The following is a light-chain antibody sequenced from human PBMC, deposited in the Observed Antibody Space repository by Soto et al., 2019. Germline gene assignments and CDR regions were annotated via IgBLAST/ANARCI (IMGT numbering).Light chain of an antibody. Sequence: QSVLAQPPSASGTPGQGVTISCSGSTSNIGSNYVYWYQQLPGTAPKLLIYRNNQRPSGVPDRFSGSKSGTSASLAISGLRSDDEADYFCPTWDDGLNGFYVFGTGTKVTVL. CDR2: RNN. CDR1: TSNIGSNY. V-gene: IGLV1-47*01. CDR3: PTWDDGLNGFYV. J-gene: IGLJ1*01.